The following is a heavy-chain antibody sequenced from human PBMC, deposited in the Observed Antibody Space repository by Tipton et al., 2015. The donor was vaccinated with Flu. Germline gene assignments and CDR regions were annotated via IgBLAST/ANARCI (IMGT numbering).Heavy chain of an antibody. Sequence: TLSLTCTVSGDSIRGGIYYWGWIRQPPGKGLEWLGNIDYSGSTYYKPSLQSRVSISLDTSKNQFSLKLSSVTAADTAVYFCARHRCYADETGPGVYFNHWGQGTMVTVSA. D-gene: IGHD3-16*01. CDR1: GDSIRGGIYY. V-gene: IGHV4-39*01. J-gene: IGHJ4*02. CDR3: ARHRCYADETGPGVYFNH. CDR2: IDYSGST.